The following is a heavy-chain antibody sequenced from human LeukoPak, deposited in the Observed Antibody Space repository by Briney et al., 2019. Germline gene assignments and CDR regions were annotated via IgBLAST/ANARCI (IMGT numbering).Heavy chain of an antibody. J-gene: IGHJ4*02. CDR3: AKGVNYYGSSGLDY. V-gene: IGHV3-43*02. CDR1: GFTFDDYD. CDR2: ISGDGGST. Sequence: GGSLRLSCAASGFTFDDYDMHWVRQAPGKGLEWVSLISGDGGSTYYADSVKGRITISRDNSKNSLYLQMNSLRTEDTALYYCAKGVNYYGSSGLDYWGQGTLVTVSS. D-gene: IGHD3-22*01.